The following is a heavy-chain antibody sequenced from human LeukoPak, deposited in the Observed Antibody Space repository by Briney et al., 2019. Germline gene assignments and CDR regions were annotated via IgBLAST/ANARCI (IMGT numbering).Heavy chain of an antibody. CDR3: ARDRSYIDSSGYYSDY. J-gene: IGHJ4*02. CDR2: ISYDGSNK. V-gene: IGHV3-30*04. Sequence: PGGSLRLSCAASGFTFSSYAMHWVRQAPGKGLEWVAVISYDGSNKYYADSVKGRFTISRDNSKNTLYLQMNSLGAEDTAIYYCARDRSYIDSSGYYSDYWGQGALVTVSS. CDR1: GFTFSSYA. D-gene: IGHD3-22*01.